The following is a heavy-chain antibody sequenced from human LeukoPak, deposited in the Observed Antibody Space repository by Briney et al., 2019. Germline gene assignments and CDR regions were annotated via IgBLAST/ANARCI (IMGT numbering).Heavy chain of an antibody. D-gene: IGHD4-23*01. V-gene: IGHV4-39*07. CDR1: GGSISSTNYY. J-gene: IGHJ4*02. CDR3: ARDPTTVVKRYSDY. CDR2: IYYSGST. Sequence: PSETLSLTCTVSGGSISSTNYYWGWIRQPPGKGLAWIGSIYYSGSTRHNPSLKSRVTISVDTSKNQFSLKLSSVTAADTAVYYCARDPTTVVKRYSDYWGQGTLVTVSS.